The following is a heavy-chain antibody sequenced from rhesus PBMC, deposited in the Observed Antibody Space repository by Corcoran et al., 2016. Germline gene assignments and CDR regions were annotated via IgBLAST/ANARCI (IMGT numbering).Heavy chain of an antibody. V-gene: IGHV4-173*01. D-gene: IGHD3-40*01. Sequence: QLQLQESGPGLVKPSETLSLTCAVSGGSISSNYWNWIRQPPGKGLEWIGRISGSGGPTDYNPSLKRLVTISTDASKNQFSLKLSSVTAADTAVYYCARDKRSYFDYWGQGVLVTVSS. CDR1: GGSISSNY. J-gene: IGHJ4*01. CDR2: ISGSGGPT. CDR3: ARDKRSYFDY.